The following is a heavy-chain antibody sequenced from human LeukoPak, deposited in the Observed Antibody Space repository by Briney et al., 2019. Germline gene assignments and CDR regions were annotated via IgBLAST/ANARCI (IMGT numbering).Heavy chain of an antibody. Sequence: GGSLRLSCVASEFTFHNYGMTWVRQAPGKGLEWVSGLNSNGDSTSYIDSVKGRFTISRDNAKNSLYLQMNSLTVEDTGLYYCARVRAVAGYFDFWGQGTLVTVSP. V-gene: IGHV3-20*04. CDR1: EFTFHNYG. CDR2: LNSNGDST. D-gene: IGHD6-19*01. J-gene: IGHJ4*02. CDR3: ARVRAVAGYFDF.